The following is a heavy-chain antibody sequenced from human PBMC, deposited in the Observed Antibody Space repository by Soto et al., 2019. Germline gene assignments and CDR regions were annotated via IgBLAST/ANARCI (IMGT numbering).Heavy chain of an antibody. CDR1: GFTFSCYG. CDR2: IWYDGSNK. J-gene: IGHJ4*02. Sequence: GGSLRLSCAASGFTFSCYGMHWVRQAPGKGLEWAAVIWYDGSNKYYADSVKGRFTISRDNSKNTLYLQMNSLRAEDTAVYYCARDCSGGSCYVDYWGQGTLVTVSS. D-gene: IGHD2-15*01. CDR3: ARDCSGGSCYVDY. V-gene: IGHV3-33*01.